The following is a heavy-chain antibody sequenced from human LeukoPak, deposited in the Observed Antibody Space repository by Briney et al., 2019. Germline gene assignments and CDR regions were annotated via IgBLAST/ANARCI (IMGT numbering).Heavy chain of an antibody. CDR2: ISYDGSNK. CDR3: ARGGVYSSGSYYLYYFDY. Sequence: GGSLRLSCVASGFSFGSYWMAWVRQAPGKGLEWVALISYDGSNKYYADSVKGRFTISRDNSKNTLYLQMNSLRAEDTAVYYCARGGVYSSGSYYLYYFDYWGQGTLVTVSS. CDR1: GFSFGSYW. D-gene: IGHD6-19*01. V-gene: IGHV3-30-3*01. J-gene: IGHJ4*02.